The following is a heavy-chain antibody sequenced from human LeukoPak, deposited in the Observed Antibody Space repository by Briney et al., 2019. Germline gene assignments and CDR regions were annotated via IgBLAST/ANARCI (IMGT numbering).Heavy chain of an antibody. CDR2: IKQDGSEK. V-gene: IGHV3-7*01. Sequence: GSLRLSCAASGFTFSSYWMSWVRQAPGKGLEWAANIKQDGSEKYYVDSVKGRFTISRDNAKNSLYLQMNSLRAEDTAVYYCARVRSGSYGTGYYFDYWGQGTLVTVSS. CDR3: ARVRSGSYGTGYYFDY. D-gene: IGHD1-26*01. J-gene: IGHJ4*02. CDR1: GFTFSSYW.